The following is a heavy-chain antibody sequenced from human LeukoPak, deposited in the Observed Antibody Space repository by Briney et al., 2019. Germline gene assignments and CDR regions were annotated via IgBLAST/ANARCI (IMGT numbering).Heavy chain of an antibody. J-gene: IGHJ6*02. V-gene: IGHV1-18*01. CDR2: ISAYNGNT. D-gene: IGHD6-6*01. CDR3: ARDLGGWAARELYGMDV. Sequence: ASVTVSCLASGYTFTSYGISWVRQAPGQGLEWMGWISAYNGNTNYAQKLQGRVTITTDTSTSTAYMELGSLRSGDTAVYYCARDLGGWAARELYGMDVWGQGTTVTVSS. CDR1: GYTFTSYG.